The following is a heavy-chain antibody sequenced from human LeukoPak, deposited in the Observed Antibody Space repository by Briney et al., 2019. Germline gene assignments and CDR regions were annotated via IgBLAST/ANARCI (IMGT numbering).Heavy chain of an antibody. D-gene: IGHD6-13*01. Sequence: ASVKVSCKASGYTFTDYYIHWVRQAPGQGLEWLGWINPNGGGTHYAQKFQGRGTMTRDTSISTAYIELSRLRADNTAVYYSARSRLAIAAAVYIWFDPWGQGTLVTVSS. J-gene: IGHJ5*02. CDR2: INPNGGGT. V-gene: IGHV1-2*02. CDR1: GYTFTDYY. CDR3: ARSRLAIAAAVYIWFDP.